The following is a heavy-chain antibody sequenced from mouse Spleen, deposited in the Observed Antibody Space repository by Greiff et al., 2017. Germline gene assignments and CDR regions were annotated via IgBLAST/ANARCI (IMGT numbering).Heavy chain of an antibody. Sequence: EVKLMESGGGLVQPGGSLKLSCATSGFTFSDYYMYWVRQTPEKRLEWVAYISNGGGSTYYPDTVKGRFTISRDNAKNTLYLQMSRLKSEDTAMYYCARPYGNYVGWYFDVWGAGTTVTVSS. D-gene: IGHD2-1*01. CDR3: ARPYGNYVGWYFDV. J-gene: IGHJ1*01. V-gene: IGHV5-12*02. CDR1: GFTFSDYY. CDR2: ISNGGGST.